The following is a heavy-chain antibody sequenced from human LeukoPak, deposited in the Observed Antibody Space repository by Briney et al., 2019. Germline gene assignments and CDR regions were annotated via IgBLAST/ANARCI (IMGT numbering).Heavy chain of an antibody. J-gene: IGHJ6*03. D-gene: IGHD3-10*01. V-gene: IGHV3-48*01. CDR2: ISSSSSTI. CDR1: GFTFSSYS. CDR3: ARDPGFGELFSYYMDV. Sequence: GGSLRLSCAASGFTFSSYSMNWVRQAPGKGLEWVSYISSSSSTIYYADSVKGRFTISRDNAKNSLYLQMSSLRAEDTAVYYCARDPGFGELFSYYMDVWGKGTTVTVSS.